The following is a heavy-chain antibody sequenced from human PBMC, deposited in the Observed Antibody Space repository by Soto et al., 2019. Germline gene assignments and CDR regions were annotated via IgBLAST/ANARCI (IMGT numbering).Heavy chain of an antibody. Sequence: GESLKISCKGSGYSFTSYWIGWVRQMPGKGLEWMGIIYPGDSDTRYRPSFQGQVNISADKSISTAYLQWSSLKASDSAVYYCARRDDILPGYYAFWGRGTLVTVSS. CDR2: IYPGDSDT. D-gene: IGHD3-9*01. V-gene: IGHV5-51*01. J-gene: IGHJ4*02. CDR3: ARRDDILPGYYAF. CDR1: GYSFTSYW.